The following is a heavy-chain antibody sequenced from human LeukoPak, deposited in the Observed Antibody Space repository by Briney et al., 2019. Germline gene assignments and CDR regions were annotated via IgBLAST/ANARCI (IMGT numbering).Heavy chain of an antibody. CDR2: INTYNGNT. J-gene: IGHJ4*02. V-gene: IGHV1-18*01. Sequence: GASVKVSCKASGYNFMSYGISWVRQAPGQGLEWMGWINTYNGNTDHAQNLQNRVTMTTDTSTSTAYMELRSLRSDGTAVYYCARGTGWYYDFWTGHEYYFDYWGQGSLVTVSS. CDR1: GYNFMSYG. D-gene: IGHD3-3*01. CDR3: ARGTGWYYDFWTGHEYYFDY.